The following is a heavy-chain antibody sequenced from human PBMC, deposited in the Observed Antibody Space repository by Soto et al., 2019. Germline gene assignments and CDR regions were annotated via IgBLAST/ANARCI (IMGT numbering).Heavy chain of an antibody. CDR3: ARGGYLYYYYGIDV. CDR1: GFTISNNC. CDR2: IDSGGDT. V-gene: IGHV3-53*01. D-gene: IGHD3-16*01. Sequence: GGARRLFCAASGFTISNNCMTGGRQAPGKGLEWVSLIDSGGDTYYADSVKGRFTLSRDSSKNTLYLQMNSLRAEDTAVYNCARGGYLYYYYGIDVWGQGTTVTVSS. J-gene: IGHJ6*02.